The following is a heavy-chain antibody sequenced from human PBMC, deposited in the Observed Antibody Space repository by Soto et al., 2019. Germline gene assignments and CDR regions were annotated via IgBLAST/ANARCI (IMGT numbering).Heavy chain of an antibody. CDR2: IIPILGIA. Sequence: ASVKVSCKASGGTFSSYTISWVRQAPGQGLEWMGRIIPILGIANYAQKFQGRVTITADKSTSTAYMELSSLRSEDTAVYYCARGRGGRGNCTNGVCYPPPYNWFDPWGQGTLVTVSS. V-gene: IGHV1-69*02. CDR1: GGTFSSYT. D-gene: IGHD2-8*01. CDR3: ARGRGGRGNCTNGVCYPPPYNWFDP. J-gene: IGHJ5*02.